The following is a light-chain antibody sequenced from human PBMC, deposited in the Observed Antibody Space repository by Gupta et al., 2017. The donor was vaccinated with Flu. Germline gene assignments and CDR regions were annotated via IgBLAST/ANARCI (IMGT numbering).Light chain of an antibody. CDR1: LSVTSNY. J-gene: IGKJ1*01. V-gene: IGKV3-20*01. Sequence: ELVLTQSPGTLSLSPGERATLSCRASLSVTSNYLAWYQQKPGQAPRLLMYGVSSRATGIPNRFSGSGSGTDFTLTISRLEPEDFAVYYCQQYGSLPRTFGQGTKVEI. CDR3: QQYGSLPRT. CDR2: GVS.